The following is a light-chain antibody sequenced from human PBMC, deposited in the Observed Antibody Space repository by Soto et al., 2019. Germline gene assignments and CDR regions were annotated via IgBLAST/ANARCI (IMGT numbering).Light chain of an antibody. CDR1: SRDVGNYDY. J-gene: IGLJ3*02. CDR3: CSYAGNNNLV. Sequence: QSALTQPPSASGSPGQSVTISCTGTSRDVGNYDYVSWYQQHPGKAPKLMIYEVTKRPSGVPDRFSGSKSGNTASLTVSGLQDEDEADYYCCSYAGNNNLVFGGGTQLTVL. CDR2: EVT. V-gene: IGLV2-8*01.